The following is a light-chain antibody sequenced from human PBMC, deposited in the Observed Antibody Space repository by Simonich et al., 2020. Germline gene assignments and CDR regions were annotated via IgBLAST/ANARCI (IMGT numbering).Light chain of an antibody. CDR1: SSDVGGYNY. V-gene: IGLV2-11*01. CDR3: SSYTSSSTFV. CDR2: DVS. J-gene: IGLJ3*02. Sequence: QSALTQPRSVSGSPGQSVTISCTGTSSDVGGYNYVSWYQQPPGKAPKLMIYDVSKRPSGVPDRFSGSKSGNTASLTISGLQAEDEADYYCSSYTSSSTFVFGGGTKLTVL.